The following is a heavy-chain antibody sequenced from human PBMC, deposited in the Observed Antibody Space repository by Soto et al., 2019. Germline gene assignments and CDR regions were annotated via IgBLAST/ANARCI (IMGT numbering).Heavy chain of an antibody. D-gene: IGHD3-9*01. Sequence: PGGSLRLSCVVSGLTFSSYWMTWVHQAPGKGLEWVANIKHDGSEKNYVDSVKGRFTISRDNAQNSLYLQMNSLRVEDTAVYYCARDIGLTGYDVHDYWGQGTLVTVSS. CDR3: ARDIGLTGYDVHDY. V-gene: IGHV3-7*01. CDR2: IKHDGSEK. J-gene: IGHJ4*02. CDR1: GLTFSSYW.